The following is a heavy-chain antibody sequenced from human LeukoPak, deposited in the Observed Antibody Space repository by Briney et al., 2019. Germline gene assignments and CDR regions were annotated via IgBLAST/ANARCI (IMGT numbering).Heavy chain of an antibody. CDR1: GYTFTSED. D-gene: IGHD6-13*01. CDR2: MNPNSGNT. CDR3: ARGRNSWYNY. Sequence: SVKVSCKASGYTFTSEDINWVRQTPGQGPEWMGWMNPNSGNTGLTQKFQGRVTMTRDTSISTAYMELNSLKSEDTAVYFCARGRNSWYNYWGQGTLVTVSS. V-gene: IGHV1-8*01. J-gene: IGHJ4*02.